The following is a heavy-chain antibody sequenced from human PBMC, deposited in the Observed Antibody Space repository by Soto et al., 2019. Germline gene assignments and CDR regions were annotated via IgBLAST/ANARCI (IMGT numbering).Heavy chain of an antibody. CDR3: AKARVRIVGANSFDY. V-gene: IGHV3-30*18. Sequence: GGSLRLSCVGSGFTFSNYGMHWVRQPPGEGLEWVALISDDGDKRYYADSVRGRLIISRDNSKDTLYLQMNSLGPDDTAVYFCAKARVRIVGANSFDYWGQGTPVTVSS. CDR2: ISDDGDKR. D-gene: IGHD1-26*01. CDR1: GFTFSNYG. J-gene: IGHJ4*02.